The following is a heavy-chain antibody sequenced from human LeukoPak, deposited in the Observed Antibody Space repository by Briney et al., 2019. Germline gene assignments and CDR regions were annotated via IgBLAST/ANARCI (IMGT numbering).Heavy chain of an antibody. CDR3: ARRGAYGSGTYYNAFDI. V-gene: IGHV3-48*02. Sequence: GRSLRLSCAASGFTFSSYNMNWVRQPPGKGLEWVSYISSSPTTTYYADSVKGRFTISRDNAKNSLYLQMNSLRDEDTAVYYCARRGAYGSGTYYNAFDIWGQGTVVTVSS. CDR2: ISSSPTTT. CDR1: GFTFSSYN. J-gene: IGHJ3*02. D-gene: IGHD3-10*01.